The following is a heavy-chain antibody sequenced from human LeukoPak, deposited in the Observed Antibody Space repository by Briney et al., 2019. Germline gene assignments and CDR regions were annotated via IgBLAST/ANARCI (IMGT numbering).Heavy chain of an antibody. CDR2: INHSGST. V-gene: IGHV4-34*01. J-gene: IGHJ6*03. Sequence: SETLSLTCAVYGGSFSGYYWSWIRQPPGKGLEWIGEINHSGSTNYNPSLKSRVTISVDTSKNQFSLKLSSVTAADTAVYYCARSEQLPDYYCYYMDVWGKGTTVTVSS. D-gene: IGHD2-2*01. CDR1: GGSFSGYY. CDR3: ARSEQLPDYYCYYMDV.